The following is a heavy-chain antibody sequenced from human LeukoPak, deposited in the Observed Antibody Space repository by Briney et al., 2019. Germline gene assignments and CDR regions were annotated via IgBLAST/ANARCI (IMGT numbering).Heavy chain of an antibody. CDR2: MNPNSGNT. D-gene: IGHD2-15*01. V-gene: IGHV1-8*03. CDR1: GYTFTSYD. J-gene: IGHJ4*02. Sequence: ASVKVSCKASGYTFTSYDINWVRQATGQGLEWMGWMNPNSGNTGYAQKFQGRVTITRNTSISTAYMELSSLRSEDTAVYYCARGKGLLVPPGFDYWGQGTLVTVSS. CDR3: ARGKGLLVPPGFDY.